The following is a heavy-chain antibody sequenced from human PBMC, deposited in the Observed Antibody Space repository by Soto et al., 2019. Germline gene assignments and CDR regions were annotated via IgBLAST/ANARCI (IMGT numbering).Heavy chain of an antibody. D-gene: IGHD3-22*01. V-gene: IGHV4-59*12. J-gene: IGHJ4*02. CDR3: ARGGVDYYDSSGYYFYPYYFDY. Sequence: PSETLSLTCTVSGGSISSYYWSWIRQSPGKGPEWIGYVYHSGTTNYNPSHESRVTMSLDTSKNQFSLKLNAVTAADTAVYYCARGGVDYYDSSGYYFYPYYFDYWGQGTLVTVSS. CDR2: VYHSGTT. CDR1: GGSISSYY.